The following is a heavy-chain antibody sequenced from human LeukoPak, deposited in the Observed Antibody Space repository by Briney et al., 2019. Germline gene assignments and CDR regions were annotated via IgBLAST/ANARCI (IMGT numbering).Heavy chain of an antibody. J-gene: IGHJ6*04. Sequence: GGSLRLSCAASGFTFSGSAMHWVRQASGKGLEWVGRIRSKANSYATAYAASVKGRFTISRDDSKNTAYLQMNSLKPEDTAVYYCTRLPPRLYCSSTSCYENYYYYGMDVWGKGTTVTVSS. D-gene: IGHD2-2*01. V-gene: IGHV3-73*01. CDR3: TRLPPRLYCSSTSCYENYYYYGMDV. CDR1: GFTFSGSA. CDR2: IRSKANSYAT.